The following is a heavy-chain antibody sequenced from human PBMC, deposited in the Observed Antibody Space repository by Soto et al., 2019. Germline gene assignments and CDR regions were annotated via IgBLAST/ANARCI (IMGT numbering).Heavy chain of an antibody. CDR1: GYNFKTYW. CDR3: ARGGGWGEYYFDSSGYRRGDV. J-gene: IGHJ6*02. CDR2: IYPDDSDT. D-gene: IGHD3-22*01. Sequence: GESLKISCKGSGYNFKTYWIGWVRQTPGKGLEWMGIIYPDDSDTKYSPSFQGQVSISVDKSASSAYLQWSSLKASDTAVYFCARGGGWGEYYFDSSGYRRGDVRGQGTTVTVSS. V-gene: IGHV5-51*01.